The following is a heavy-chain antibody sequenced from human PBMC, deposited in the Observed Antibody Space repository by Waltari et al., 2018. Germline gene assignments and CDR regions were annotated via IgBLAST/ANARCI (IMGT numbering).Heavy chain of an antibody. V-gene: IGHV1-2*02. J-gene: IGHJ4*02. CDR1: GYTFTGYY. Sequence: QVQLVQSGAEVKKPGASVKVSCKASGYTFTGYYMHWVRQAPGQGLVWMGWVHPNSGGTTYAQKFQGRGTMTRDTSISTAYMELSRRRSADTAVYYCARGDCYGGSCYLDYWGQGTLVTVSS. CDR2: VHPNSGGT. CDR3: ARGDCYGGSCYLDY. D-gene: IGHD2-15*01.